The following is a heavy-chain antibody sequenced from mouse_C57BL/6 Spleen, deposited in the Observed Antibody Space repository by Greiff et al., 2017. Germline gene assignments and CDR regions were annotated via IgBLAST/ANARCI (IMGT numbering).Heavy chain of an antibody. CDR2: INPGSGGT. CDR1: GYAFTNYL. J-gene: IGHJ2*01. CDR3: ARCITTVVAPYFDY. D-gene: IGHD1-1*01. Sequence: VQLQQSGAELVRPGTSVKVSCKASGYAFTNYLIEWVKQRPGQGLEWIGVINPGSGGTNYNEKFKGKATLTADKSSSTAYMQLSSLTSEDSAVYFCARCITTVVAPYFDYWGQGTTLTVSS. V-gene: IGHV1-54*01.